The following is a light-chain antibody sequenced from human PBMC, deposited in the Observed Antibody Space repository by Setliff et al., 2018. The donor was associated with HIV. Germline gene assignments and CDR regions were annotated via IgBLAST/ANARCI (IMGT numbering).Light chain of an antibody. Sequence: QSVLTQPRSVSGPPGQSVTISCTGTSSDVGGYNYVSWYQQHPGKAPKLMIYDVSKRPSGVPDRFSGSKSGNTASLTISGLQAEDEADYYCCSYSGSYVVFGGGTKVTVL. J-gene: IGLJ2*01. V-gene: IGLV2-11*01. CDR2: DVS. CDR1: SSDVGGYNY. CDR3: CSYSGSYVV.